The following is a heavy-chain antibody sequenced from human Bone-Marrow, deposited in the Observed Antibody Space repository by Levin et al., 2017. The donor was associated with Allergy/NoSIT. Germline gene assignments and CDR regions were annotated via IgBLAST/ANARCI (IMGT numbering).Heavy chain of an antibody. V-gene: IGHV3-30-3*01. CDR2: ISYDGSNK. CDR3: ARDGWGYCSGGSCTDYYYYYGMDV. Sequence: GGSLRLSCAASGFTFSSYAMHWVRQAPGKGLEWVAVISYDGSNKYYADSVKGRFTISRDNSKNTLYLQMNSLRAEDTAVYYCARDGWGYCSGGSCTDYYYYYGMDVWGQGTTVTVSS. J-gene: IGHJ6*02. CDR1: GFTFSSYA. D-gene: IGHD2-15*01.